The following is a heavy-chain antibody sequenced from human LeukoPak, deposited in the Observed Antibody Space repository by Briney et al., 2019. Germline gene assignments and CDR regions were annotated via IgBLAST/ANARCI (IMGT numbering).Heavy chain of an antibody. D-gene: IGHD3-3*01. CDR2: VHLDGMT. CDR3: AREGGFYRPLDY. CDR1: GFTVSSNY. V-gene: IGHV4-4*02. J-gene: IGHJ4*02. Sequence: GSLRLSCAASGFTVSSNYMSWVRQPPGKGLEWIGEVHLDGMTNYNPSLKSRLTMSVDLSENHVSLKLTSVTAADTAVYYCAREGGFYRPLDYSGQGTLVTVSS.